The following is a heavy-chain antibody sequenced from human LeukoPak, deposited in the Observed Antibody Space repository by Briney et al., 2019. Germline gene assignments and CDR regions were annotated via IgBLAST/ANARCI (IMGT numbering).Heavy chain of an antibody. CDR1: GGSFSGYY. Sequence: PSETLSLTCAVYGGSFSGYYWSWIRQPPGKGLEWIGEINHSGSTNYNPSLKSRVTISVDTSMNLFSLKLSSVTAADTAVYYCARRQLVPLRAFDIWGQGTMVTVSS. J-gene: IGHJ3*02. CDR2: INHSGST. CDR3: ARRQLVPLRAFDI. D-gene: IGHD6-13*01. V-gene: IGHV4-34*01.